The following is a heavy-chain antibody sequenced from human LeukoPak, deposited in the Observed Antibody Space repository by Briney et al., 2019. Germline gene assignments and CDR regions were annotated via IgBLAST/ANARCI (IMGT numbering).Heavy chain of an antibody. J-gene: IGHJ4*02. CDR3: AKDHRLSGSYAD. D-gene: IGHD1-26*01. V-gene: IGHV3-23*01. Sequence: GGSLRLSCAASGFTFTNYAMSWVRQAPGKGLEWVSAISGSGGSTYYADSVKGRFTISRDNSKNTLYLQMNSLRAEDTAVYYCAKDHRLSGSYADWGQGTLVTVSS. CDR2: ISGSGGST. CDR1: GFTFTNYA.